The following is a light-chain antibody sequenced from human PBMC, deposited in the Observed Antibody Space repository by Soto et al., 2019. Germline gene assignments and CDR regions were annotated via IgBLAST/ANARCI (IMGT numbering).Light chain of an antibody. CDR2: WAS. CDR1: QSVLYSSNNKNY. V-gene: IGKV4-1*01. J-gene: IGKJ1*01. CDR3: QQYYSTRT. Sequence: DIVMTQSPESLAVSLGERATINCKSSQSVLYSSNNKNYLAWYQQKPGQPPKLLIYWASTRESGVPDRFSGSGSGTAFTLTISSLQAEDVAVYYCQQYYSTRTFGQGTKVEI.